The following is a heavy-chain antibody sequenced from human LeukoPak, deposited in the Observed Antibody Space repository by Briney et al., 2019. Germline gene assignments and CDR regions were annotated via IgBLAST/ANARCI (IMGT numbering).Heavy chain of an antibody. CDR1: GFTFSNYW. Sequence: PGGSLRLSCAVSGFTFSNYWMSWVRQAPGKGLEWVANIKDDGSGKYYADSVKGRLTISRDNAEKTLYLQMSSLRAEDTAIYYCARYSGSHYSFHYWGQGTLVTVSS. CDR2: IKDDGSGK. D-gene: IGHD1-26*01. V-gene: IGHV3-7*05. CDR3: ARYSGSHYSFHY. J-gene: IGHJ4*02.